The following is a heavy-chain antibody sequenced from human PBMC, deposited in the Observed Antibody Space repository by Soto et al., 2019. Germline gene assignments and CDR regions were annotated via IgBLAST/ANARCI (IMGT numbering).Heavy chain of an antibody. J-gene: IGHJ4*02. CDR1: GFTFSSYW. CDR2: IIQDGSEK. D-gene: IGHD5-12*01. Sequence: QTGGSLRLSCAASGFTFSSYWMSWVRQAPGKGLEWVANIIQDGSEKHYVDSVKGRFTISRDNAKNSLYLQMNSLRAEDTAVYYCASATLLPYDWLDSWGQGTLVTVSS. V-gene: IGHV3-7*03. CDR3: ASATLLPYDWLDS.